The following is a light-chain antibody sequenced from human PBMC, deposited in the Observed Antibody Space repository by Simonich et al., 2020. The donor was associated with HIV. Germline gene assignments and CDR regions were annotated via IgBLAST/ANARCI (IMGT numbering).Light chain of an antibody. Sequence: DIVMSQTPLSLSVTPGQPASISCKSSQSLLHSDGKTYLYWYLQKPGQSPQLLIYEGSNRFSGVPDRLSGIGSGTDFTLKISRVEAEDVGVYYCMQSIGLPPRFTFGPGTKVDIK. V-gene: IGKV2D-29*02. J-gene: IGKJ3*01. CDR3: MQSIGLPPRFT. CDR1: QSLLHSDGKTY. CDR2: EGS.